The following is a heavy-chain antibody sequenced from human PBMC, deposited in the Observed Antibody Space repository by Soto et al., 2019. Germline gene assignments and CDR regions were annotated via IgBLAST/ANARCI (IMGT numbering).Heavy chain of an antibody. J-gene: IGHJ4*02. CDR3: ATGRQQLIRNQGSFDY. CDR2: TNHSGST. Sequence: SETLSLTCAVYGGSFSGDSWRWIRQPPGKGLEWIGETNHSGSTNYNASLKSRVTISLDTSKNQFSLKLSSVTAADTAVYCCATGRQQLIRNQGSFDYWGQGTLVTVSS. D-gene: IGHD6-13*01. V-gene: IGHV4-34*01. CDR1: GGSFSGDS.